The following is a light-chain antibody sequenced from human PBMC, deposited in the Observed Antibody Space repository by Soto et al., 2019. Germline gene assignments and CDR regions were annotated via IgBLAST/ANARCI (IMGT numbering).Light chain of an antibody. J-gene: IGKJ1*01. CDR1: QSISSW. CDR3: QQYNSYPWT. Sequence: DIQMTQSPSTLSASVGDRVTITCRASQSISSWLAWYQQKPGKAPKLLIYKASSLESGVPSRFSGSGSGTEFTLTIRSLQTDDFATYYCQQYNSYPWTVGQGTKVDIK. V-gene: IGKV1-5*03. CDR2: KAS.